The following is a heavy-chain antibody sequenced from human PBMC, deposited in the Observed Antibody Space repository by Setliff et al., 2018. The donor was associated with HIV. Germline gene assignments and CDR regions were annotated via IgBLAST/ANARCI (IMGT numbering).Heavy chain of an antibody. V-gene: IGHV4-39*01. D-gene: IGHD1-26*01. Sequence: SETLSLTCTVSGGSININNYYWGWIRQPPGKGLEWIGSIYYTGSTHHNPSLESRVATSVDTSKNQFSLKLSSVTAADTAVYYCARIVRWELVATSTFFYYYMDVWGKGTTVTVSS. CDR2: IYYTGST. CDR3: ARIVRWELVATSTFFYYYMDV. CDR1: GGSININNYY. J-gene: IGHJ6*03.